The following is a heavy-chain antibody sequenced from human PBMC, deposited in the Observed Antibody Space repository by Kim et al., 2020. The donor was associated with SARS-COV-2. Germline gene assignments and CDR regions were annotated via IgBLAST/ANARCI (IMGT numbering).Heavy chain of an antibody. J-gene: IGHJ6*02. CDR1: GYSFTSYW. CDR3: ARLLVAATPKKENLHYYYYGMDV. D-gene: IGHD2-15*01. CDR2: IYPGDSDT. V-gene: IGHV5-51*01. Sequence: GESLKISCKGSGYSFTSYWIGWVRQMPGKGLEWMGIIYPGDSDTRYSPSFQGQVTISADKSISTAYLQWSSLKASDTAMYYCARLLVAATPKKENLHYYYYGMDVWGQGTTVTVSS.